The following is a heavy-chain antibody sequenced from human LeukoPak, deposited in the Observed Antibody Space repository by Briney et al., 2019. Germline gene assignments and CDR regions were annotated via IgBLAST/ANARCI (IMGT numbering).Heavy chain of an antibody. V-gene: IGHV3-7*01. CDR3: ATYTHWVAGDV. Sequence: GGSLRLSCAASGFTFSDSWMSWVRQAPGKGLEWVANMNQDGSAKGYVDSVKDRFTISRDNARNSLYLQMSSLRPEDTAVYYCATYTHWVAGDVWGQGTTVTVSS. CDR2: MNQDGSAK. CDR1: GFTFSDSW. D-gene: IGHD3-16*01. J-gene: IGHJ6*02.